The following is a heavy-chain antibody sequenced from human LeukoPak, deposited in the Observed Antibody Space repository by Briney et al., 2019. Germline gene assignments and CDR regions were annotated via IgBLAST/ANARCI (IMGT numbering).Heavy chain of an antibody. CDR1: GFTFSSYS. CDR2: ISYDGSNK. V-gene: IGHV3-30*18. CDR3: AKDPRSSGWSSFGEY. J-gene: IGHJ4*02. Sequence: GGSLRLSCATSGFTFSSYSMNWVRQAPGKGLEWVAVISYDGSNKYYADSVKGRFTISRDNSKNTLYLQMNSLRAEDTAVYYCAKDPRSSGWSSFGEYWGQGTLVTVSS. D-gene: IGHD6-19*01.